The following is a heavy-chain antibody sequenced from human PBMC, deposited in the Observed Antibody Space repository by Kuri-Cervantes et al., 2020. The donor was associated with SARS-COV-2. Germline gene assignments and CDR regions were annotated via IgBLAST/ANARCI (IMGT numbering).Heavy chain of an antibody. Sequence: ASVKVSCKVSGYTLTELSMHWVRQAPGKGLEWMGGFDPEDGETIYAQKFQGRVTMTEDTSTDTAYMKLSSLRSEDTAVYYCAGTSGYSSSWSLYYYYYMDVWGKGTTVTVSS. D-gene: IGHD6-13*01. V-gene: IGHV1-24*01. J-gene: IGHJ6*03. CDR2: FDPEDGET. CDR3: AGTSGYSSSWSLYYYYYMDV. CDR1: GYTLTELS.